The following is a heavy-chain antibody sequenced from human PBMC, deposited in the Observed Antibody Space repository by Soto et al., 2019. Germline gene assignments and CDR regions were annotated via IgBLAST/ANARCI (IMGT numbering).Heavy chain of an antibody. V-gene: IGHV1-2*02. D-gene: IGHD3-3*01. CDR2: INPDSGDT. CDR3: ARGGSFLLSPFDP. J-gene: IGHJ5*02. Sequence: ASVKVSCKASGDTFTDYYIYWVRQAPGQGLEWMGWINPDSGDTTYAQNFQGRVTMNRDTSISTAFMELTRLRSDDTAIYYCARGGSFLLSPFDPSGQGTLVTVSS. CDR1: GDTFTDYY.